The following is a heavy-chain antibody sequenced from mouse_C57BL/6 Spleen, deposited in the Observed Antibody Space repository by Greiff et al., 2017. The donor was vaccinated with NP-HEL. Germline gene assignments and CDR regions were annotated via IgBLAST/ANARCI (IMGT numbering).Heavy chain of an antibody. CDR3: TRDNYGNHFDY. J-gene: IGHJ2*01. V-gene: IGHV5-9-1*02. D-gene: IGHD2-1*01. CDR1: GFTFSSYA. CDR2: ISSGGDYI. Sequence: EVQVVESGEGLVKPGGSLKLSCAASGFTFSSYAMSWVRQTPEKRLEWVAYISSGGDYIYYADTVKGRFTISRDNARNTLYLQMSSLKSEDTAMYYCTRDNYGNHFDYWGQGTTLTVSS.